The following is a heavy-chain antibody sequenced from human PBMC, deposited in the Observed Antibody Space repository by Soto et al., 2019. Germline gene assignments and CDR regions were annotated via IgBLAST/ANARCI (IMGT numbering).Heavy chain of an antibody. J-gene: IGHJ4*02. CDR3: AKKSGTWAEYYFDY. V-gene: IGHV3-23*01. CDR1: GFTFSNYA. D-gene: IGHD1-26*01. Sequence: GGSLRLSCVASGFTFSNYAMSWFRQAPGKGLEWVSAIRGSATTTYYADSVKGRFTISRDNSKNTLYLQMNSLRVEDTAIYYCAKKSGTWAEYYFDYWGQGTLVTVSS. CDR2: IRGSATTT.